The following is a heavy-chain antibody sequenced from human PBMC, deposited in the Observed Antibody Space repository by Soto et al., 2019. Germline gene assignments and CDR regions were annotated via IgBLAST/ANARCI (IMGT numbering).Heavy chain of an antibody. CDR3: AGGTLTAYYVVDY. J-gene: IGHJ4*01. V-gene: IGHV3-74*01. CDR1: GFTFSTYW. D-gene: IGHD3-16*01. CDR2: ICGDGTRT. Sequence: EVQLVESGGGLVQPGGSLRLSCAASGFTFSTYWMHWVRQGPGKGLVWVSRICGDGTRTNYAASVRGRFTVSRDNAKNTLYLHINSLKADETAVSYCAGGTLTAYYVVDYWGQGTLVTVSS.